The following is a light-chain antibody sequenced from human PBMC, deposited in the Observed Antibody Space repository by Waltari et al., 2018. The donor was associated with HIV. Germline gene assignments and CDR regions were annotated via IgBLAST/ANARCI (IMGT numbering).Light chain of an antibody. CDR1: TSDTTPYDF. CDR3: SSYTVTNSLV. J-gene: IGLJ3*02. CDR2: GIY. V-gene: IGLV2-14*01. Sequence: HSALTQPASVSGSPGQSVTISCTGVTSDTTPYDFVSWYRQFSGEAPPLIIYGIYYRPSGISHRFSGSRSADTASLSISGRQSGDDAYYYYCSSYTVTNSLVFGGGTKLTVL.